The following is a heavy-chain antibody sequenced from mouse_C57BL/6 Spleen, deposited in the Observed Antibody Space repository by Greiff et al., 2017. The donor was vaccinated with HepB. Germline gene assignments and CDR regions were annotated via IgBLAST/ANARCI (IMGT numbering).Heavy chain of an antibody. D-gene: IGHD1-1*01. CDR2: ISDGGSYT. CDR3: AREGDYGSSFDV. V-gene: IGHV5-4*01. J-gene: IGHJ1*03. CDR1: GFTFSSYA. Sequence: EVKVVESGGGLVKPGGSLKLSCAASGFTFSSYAMSWVRQTPEKRLEWVATISDGGSYTYYPDNVKGRFTISRDNAKNNLYLQMSHLKSEDTAMYYCAREGDYGSSFDVWGTGTTVTVSS.